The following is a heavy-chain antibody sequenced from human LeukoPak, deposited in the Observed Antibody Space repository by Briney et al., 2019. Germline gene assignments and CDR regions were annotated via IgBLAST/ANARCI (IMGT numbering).Heavy chain of an antibody. J-gene: IGHJ3*02. CDR3: ARDWVGYYDSSGYVSDAFDI. CDR1: GGSISSSSYY. Sequence: SETLSLTCTVSGGSISSSSYYWGWIRQPPGKGLEWIGSIYYSGSTYYNPSLKSRVTISVDTSKNQFSLKLSSVTAADTAVYYCARDWVGYYDSSGYVSDAFDIWGQGTMVTVSS. CDR2: IYYSGST. D-gene: IGHD3-22*01. V-gene: IGHV4-39*07.